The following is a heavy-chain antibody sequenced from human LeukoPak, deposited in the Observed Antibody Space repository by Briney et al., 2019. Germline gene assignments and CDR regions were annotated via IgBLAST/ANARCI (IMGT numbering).Heavy chain of an antibody. Sequence: GGSLRLSCAASGFTFSSYWMHWVRQAPGKGLVWVSRINSDGSSTSYADSVKGRFTISRDNAKNTLYLQMNSLRAEDTAVYYCARADYYYYYMDVWGKGTTVTISS. CDR2: INSDGSST. CDR3: ARADYYYYYMDV. J-gene: IGHJ6*03. V-gene: IGHV3-74*01. CDR1: GFTFSSYW.